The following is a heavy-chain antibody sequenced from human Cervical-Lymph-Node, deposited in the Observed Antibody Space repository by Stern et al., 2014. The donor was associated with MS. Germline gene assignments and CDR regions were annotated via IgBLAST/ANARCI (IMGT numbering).Heavy chain of an antibody. D-gene: IGHD1-7*01. V-gene: IGHV3-74*03. Sequence: EVQLVESGGGLVQPGGSLRLYCAASVFTLSRYWMHRVRQTPGKGVMWLYRRNHDVSPIEYADSVNARFPISRDNAKNMVCLQLNTLRADDTAVYYCARDVQGDGNYNLDHCGQGTLVTVSS. CDR2: RNHDVSPI. CDR3: ARDVQGDGNYNLDH. CDR1: VFTLSRYW. J-gene: IGHJ4*02.